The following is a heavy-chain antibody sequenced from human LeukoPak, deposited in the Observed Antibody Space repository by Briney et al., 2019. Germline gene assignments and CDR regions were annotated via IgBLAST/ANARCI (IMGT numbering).Heavy chain of an antibody. D-gene: IGHD2-15*01. CDR3: ARVNCSGGSCYGPWDY. CDR2: IYYSGST. Sequence: SQTLSLTCTASGGSISSGGYYWSWIRQHPGKGLEWIGYIYYSGSTYYNPSLKSRVTISVDTSKNQFSLKLSSVTAADTAVYYCARVNCSGGSCYGPWDYWGQGTLVTVSS. V-gene: IGHV4-31*03. J-gene: IGHJ4*02. CDR1: GGSISSGGYY.